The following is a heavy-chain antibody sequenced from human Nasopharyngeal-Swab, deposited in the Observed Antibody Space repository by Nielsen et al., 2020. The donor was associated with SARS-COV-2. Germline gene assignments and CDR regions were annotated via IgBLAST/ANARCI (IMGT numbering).Heavy chain of an antibody. D-gene: IGHD6-19*01. V-gene: IGHV3-21*04. CDR1: GFTFSSYS. CDR3: AKGEDSSGWYPPGFDP. CDR2: ISSSSSYI. J-gene: IGHJ5*02. Sequence: GESLKISCAASGFTFSSYSMNWVRQAPGKGLEWVSSISSSSSYIYHADSVKGRFTISRDNAKNSLYLQMNSLRAEDTAVYYCAKGEDSSGWYPPGFDPWGQGTLVTVSS.